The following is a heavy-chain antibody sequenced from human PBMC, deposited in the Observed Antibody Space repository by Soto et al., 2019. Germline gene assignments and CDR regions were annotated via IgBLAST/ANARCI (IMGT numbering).Heavy chain of an antibody. CDR2: ISGSGGST. V-gene: IGHV3-23*01. CDR3: ANDPDSSGYFDY. J-gene: IGHJ4*02. D-gene: IGHD3-22*01. CDR1: GFTFSSYA. Sequence: GGSLRLSCAASGFTFSSYAMSWVRQAPGKGLEWVSAISGSGGSTYYADSVKGRFTISRDNSKNTLYLQMNSLRAEDTAVYYCANDPDSSGYFDYWGQGTLVTVSS.